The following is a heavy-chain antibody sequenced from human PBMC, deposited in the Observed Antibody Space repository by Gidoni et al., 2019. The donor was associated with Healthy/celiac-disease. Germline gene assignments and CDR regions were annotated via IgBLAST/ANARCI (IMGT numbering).Heavy chain of an antibody. Sequence: EVQLVQSGAEVNKPGESLKISCQGSGYIFTSYWIGWVRQIPGKGLEWMGIIYPGDTDTRYSPSFKGQVTISADKSIRTAYLQWSSLKASDTAMYYCALSRSRNSVAGTSDYDYWGQGTLVTVSS. J-gene: IGHJ4*02. D-gene: IGHD6-19*01. CDR3: ALSRSRNSVAGTSDYDY. CDR2: IYPGDTDT. CDR1: GYIFTSYW. V-gene: IGHV5-51*01.